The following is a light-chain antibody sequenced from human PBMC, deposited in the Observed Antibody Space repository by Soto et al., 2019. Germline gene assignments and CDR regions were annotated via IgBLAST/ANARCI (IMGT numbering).Light chain of an antibody. V-gene: IGKV3-11*01. Sequence: NFLTQSPATLSLSPGERAALSCRASQSVGIYLAWYQQKPGQAPRLLIYGASSRATGVPDRFSGSGSGTDFTLTISSLEPEDFAVYYCQQRSNWPITFGQGTRLEIK. CDR3: QQRSNWPIT. CDR2: GAS. CDR1: QSVGIY. J-gene: IGKJ5*01.